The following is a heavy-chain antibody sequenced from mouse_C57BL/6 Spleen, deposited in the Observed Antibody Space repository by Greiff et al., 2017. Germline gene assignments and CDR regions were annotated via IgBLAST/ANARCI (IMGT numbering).Heavy chain of an antibody. Sequence: EVQVVESGGGLVKPGGSLKLSCAASGFTFSSYTMSWVRQTPEKRLEWVATISGGGGNTYYPDSVKGRFTISRDNAKNTLYLQMSRLRSEDTALYYCARRPVSYFDYWGQGTTLTVSS. J-gene: IGHJ2*01. CDR1: GFTFSSYT. V-gene: IGHV5-9*01. CDR2: ISGGGGNT. CDR3: ARRPVSYFDY.